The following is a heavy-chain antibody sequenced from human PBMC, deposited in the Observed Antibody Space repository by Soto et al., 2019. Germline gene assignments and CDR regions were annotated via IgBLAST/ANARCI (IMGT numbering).Heavy chain of an antibody. V-gene: IGHV1-2*04. CDR2: INPNSGGT. CDR1: GYTFTGDY. Sequence: QVKLVQSGAEVKKPGASVKVSCKASGYTFTGDYMHWVRQAPGQGLEWMGWINPNSGGTTYAQKSQGWVTMTRDTSIGTVYKYLSRLRSDETAVYYFASAECGDFPSNGMDVWGQGTTVNVSS. CDR3: ASAECGDFPSNGMDV. D-gene: IGHD4-17*01. J-gene: IGHJ6*02.